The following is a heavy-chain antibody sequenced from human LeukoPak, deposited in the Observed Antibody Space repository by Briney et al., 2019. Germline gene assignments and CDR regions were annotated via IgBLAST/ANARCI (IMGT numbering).Heavy chain of an antibody. CDR2: IYHSGST. V-gene: IGHV4-38-2*01. CDR1: GYSISSGYY. J-gene: IGHJ4*02. Sequence: SETLSLTCAVSGYSISSGYYWGWIRQPPGKGLEWIGSIYHSGSTYYNPSLKSRVTISVDTSKNQFSLKLSSVTAADTAVYYCARLWELAFDYWGQGTLVTVSS. CDR3: ARLWELAFDY. D-gene: IGHD1-26*01.